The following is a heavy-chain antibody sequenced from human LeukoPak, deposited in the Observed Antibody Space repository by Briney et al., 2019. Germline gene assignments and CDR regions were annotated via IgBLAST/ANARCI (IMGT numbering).Heavy chain of an antibody. CDR3: ARDLAGIAATGKNDY. V-gene: IGHV3-66*01. CDR1: GFTVSSNY. CDR2: IYSGGST. D-gene: IGHD6-13*01. J-gene: IGHJ4*02. Sequence: GGSLRLSCAASGFTVSSNYMSWVRQAPGKGLEWVSVIYSGGSTYYADSVKGRFTISRDNSKNTLYLQMNSLRAEDTAVYYCARDLAGIAATGKNDYWGQGTLVTVSS.